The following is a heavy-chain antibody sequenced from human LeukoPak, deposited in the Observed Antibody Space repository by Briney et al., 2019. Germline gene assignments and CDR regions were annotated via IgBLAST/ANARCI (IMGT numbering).Heavy chain of an antibody. CDR1: GGSFSGYY. CDR2: INHSGST. CDR3: ARVRDSSGWYGNFQH. V-gene: IGHV4-34*01. J-gene: IGHJ1*01. Sequence: SETLCLTCAVYGGSFSGYYWSWIRQPPGKGLEWIGEINHSGSTNYNPSLKSRVTISVDTSKNQFSLKLSSVTAADTAVYYCARVRDSSGWYGNFQHWGQGTLVTVSS. D-gene: IGHD6-19*01.